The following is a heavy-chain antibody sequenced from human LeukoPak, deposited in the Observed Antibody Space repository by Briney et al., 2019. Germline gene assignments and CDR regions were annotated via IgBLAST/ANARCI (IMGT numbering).Heavy chain of an antibody. Sequence: ASVKVSCKASGYTFTNYYIHWVRQAPGQGLEWMGIINPSGGSTSYAQKFQGRVTMTRDTSTSTVYMELSSLRSDDTAVYYCASGSYYDSSGYYFIDSYGMDVWGQGTTVTVSS. V-gene: IGHV1-46*01. CDR3: ASGSYYDSSGYYFIDSYGMDV. D-gene: IGHD3-22*01. CDR1: GYTFTNYY. J-gene: IGHJ6*02. CDR2: INPSGGST.